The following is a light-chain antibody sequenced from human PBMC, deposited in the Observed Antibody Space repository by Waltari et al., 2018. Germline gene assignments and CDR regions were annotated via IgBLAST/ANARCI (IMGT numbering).Light chain of an antibody. CDR3: AAWDDSLNGRV. J-gene: IGLJ2*01. Sequence: QSVLTQPPSASGTPGQRVTISCSGSSSNIGSNTVNWYQQLPGTAPKLLILCNNRLPQGVPDRFSGSKSGTSASLAISGLQSEDEADYYCAAWDDSLNGRVFGGGTKLTVL. V-gene: IGLV1-44*01. CDR2: CNN. CDR1: SSNIGSNT.